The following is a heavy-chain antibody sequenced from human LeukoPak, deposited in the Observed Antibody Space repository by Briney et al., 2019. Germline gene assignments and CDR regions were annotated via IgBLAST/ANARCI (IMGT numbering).Heavy chain of an antibody. CDR2: IFYSGNT. J-gene: IGHJ3*02. V-gene: IGHV4-39*01. CDR1: GGSISSSSYY. CDR3: ARHYHYGSGRYMPFDI. D-gene: IGHD3-10*01. Sequence: SETLSLTCTVSGGSISSSSYYWGWIRQPPGKGLEWIGSIFYSGNTFYNPSLKSRVTISVDTAKNQFSLKLSSVTAADTSMYFCARHYHYGSGRYMPFDIWGRGTMVTVSS.